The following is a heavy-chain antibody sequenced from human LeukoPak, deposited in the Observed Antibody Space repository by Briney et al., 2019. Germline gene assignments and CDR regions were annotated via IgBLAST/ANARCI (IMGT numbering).Heavy chain of an antibody. D-gene: IGHD2-8*01. CDR3: AREPGFCTNGVCYTRAFDY. V-gene: IGHV3-48*03. CDR2: ISSSGSTI. J-gene: IGHJ4*02. CDR1: GFTFSSYE. Sequence: GGSLRLSCAASGFTFSSYEMNWVRQAPGKGLEGVSYISSSGSTIYYADSVKGRFTISRDNAKNSLYPQMNSLRAEDTAVYYCAREPGFCTNGVCYTRAFDYWGQGTLVTVSS.